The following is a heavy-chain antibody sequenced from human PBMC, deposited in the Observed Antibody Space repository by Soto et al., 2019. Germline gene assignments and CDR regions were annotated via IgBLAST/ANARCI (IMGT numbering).Heavy chain of an antibody. Sequence: TLSLTCTVSGGSVSSGSYYWSWIRQPPGKGLEWIGYIYYSGSTNYNPSLKSRVTISVDTSKNQFSLKLSSVTAADTAVYYCAREEYYYDSSGPGVYGMDAWGQGTTVTVSS. D-gene: IGHD3-22*01. V-gene: IGHV4-61*01. CDR1: GGSVSSGSYY. J-gene: IGHJ6*02. CDR3: AREEYYYDSSGPGVYGMDA. CDR2: IYYSGST.